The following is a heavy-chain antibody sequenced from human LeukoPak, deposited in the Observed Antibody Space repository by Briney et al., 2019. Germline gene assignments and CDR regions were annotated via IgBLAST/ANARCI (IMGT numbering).Heavy chain of an antibody. Sequence: TSVKVSCKASGGTFSSYAISWVRQAPGQGLEWMGGIIPIFGTANYAQKFQGRVTITTDESTSTAYMELSSLRSEDTAVYYCAHGIRSEYFDYWGQGTLVTVSS. V-gene: IGHV1-69*05. CDR3: AHGIRSEYFDY. D-gene: IGHD3-3*01. CDR2: IIPIFGTA. J-gene: IGHJ4*02. CDR1: GGTFSSYA.